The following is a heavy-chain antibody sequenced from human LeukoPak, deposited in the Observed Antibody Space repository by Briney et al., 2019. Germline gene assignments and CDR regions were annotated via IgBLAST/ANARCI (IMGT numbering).Heavy chain of an antibody. CDR1: GLSVNTSGYN. J-gene: IGHJ6*04. D-gene: IGHD2-2*01. Sequence: SETLSLTCTVFGLSVNTSGYNGACIPQPPGRGLERIGSISYSGITYYKPSLRRRVTISGDTAKNQFSLKLSSVTAADTAVYYCARHNDYASLMDVWGEGTTVTVSS. CDR2: ISYSGIT. CDR3: ARHNDYASLMDV. V-gene: IGHV4-39*01.